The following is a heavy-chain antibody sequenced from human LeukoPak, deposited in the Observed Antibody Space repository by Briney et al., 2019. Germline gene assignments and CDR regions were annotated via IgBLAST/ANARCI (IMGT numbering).Heavy chain of an antibody. J-gene: IGHJ4*02. CDR3: AREYYYDSSGYYGLDY. V-gene: IGHV5-51*01. Sequence: GESLKISCKGSGYSFTSYWIGWVRQMPGKDLEWMGIIYPGDSDTRYSPSFQGQVTISADKSISTAYLQWSSLKASDTAMYYCAREYYYDSSGYYGLDYWGQGTLVTVSS. CDR2: IYPGDSDT. D-gene: IGHD3-22*01. CDR1: GYSFTSYW.